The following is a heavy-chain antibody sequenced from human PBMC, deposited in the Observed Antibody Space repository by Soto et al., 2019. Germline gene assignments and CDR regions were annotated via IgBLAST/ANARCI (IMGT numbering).Heavy chain of an antibody. Sequence: GGCLRLSCAASGFTFSSYAMSWVRQAPGKGLEWVSAISGSGGSTYYADSVKGRFTISRDNSKNTLYLQMNSLRVEDTAVYYCAKDYGPINSFDIWGQGTMVTVSS. D-gene: IGHD4-17*01. J-gene: IGHJ3*02. V-gene: IGHV3-23*01. CDR1: GFTFSSYA. CDR2: ISGSGGST. CDR3: AKDYGPINSFDI.